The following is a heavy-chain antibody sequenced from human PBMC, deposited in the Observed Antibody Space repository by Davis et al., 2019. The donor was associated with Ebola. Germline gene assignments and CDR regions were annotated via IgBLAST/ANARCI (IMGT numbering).Heavy chain of an antibody. J-gene: IGHJ4*02. V-gene: IGHV4-59*01. CDR3: ARGIEY. CDR1: GGSISSYY. Sequence: MPSEILSLTCTVSGGSISSYYWSWIRQPPGKGLEWIGYIDYSGSPNYNPSLKSRVTMSVDTSKNQFSLKMSSVTAADTAVYYCARGIEYWGQGTLVTVSS. CDR2: IDYSGSP.